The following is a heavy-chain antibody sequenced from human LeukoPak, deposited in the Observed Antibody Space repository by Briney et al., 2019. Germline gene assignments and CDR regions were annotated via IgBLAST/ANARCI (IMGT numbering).Heavy chain of an antibody. CDR3: ARKRPAWGSSKYYFDY. CDR1: GGSFSGYY. CDR2: INHSGST. V-gene: IGHV4-34*01. J-gene: IGHJ4*02. Sequence: PSETLSLTCAVYGGSFSGYYWSWIRQPPGKGLEWTGEINHSGSTNYNPSLKSRVTISVDTSRNQFSLKLSSVTAADTAVYYCARKRPAWGSSKYYFDYWGQGTLVTVSS. D-gene: IGHD6-6*01.